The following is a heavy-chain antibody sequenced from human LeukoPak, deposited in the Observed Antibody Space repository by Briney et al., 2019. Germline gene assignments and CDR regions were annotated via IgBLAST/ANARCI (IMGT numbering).Heavy chain of an antibody. V-gene: IGHV3-33*01. J-gene: IGHJ4*02. D-gene: IGHD5-24*01. Sequence: GGSLRLSCAGSGFRFSSHGMHWVRQAPGKGLEWLGYIWYDGSNKYYADSVKGRFTISRDNSKNTLYLQMNSLRAEDTAAYYCARDWGRDGYNWPDYWGQGTLVTVSS. CDR2: IWYDGSNK. CDR1: GFRFSSHG. CDR3: ARDWGRDGYNWPDY.